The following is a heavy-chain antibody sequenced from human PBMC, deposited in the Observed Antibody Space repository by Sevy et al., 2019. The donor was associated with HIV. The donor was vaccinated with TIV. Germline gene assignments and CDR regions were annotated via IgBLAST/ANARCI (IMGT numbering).Heavy chain of an antibody. D-gene: IGHD3-22*01. Sequence: LRLSCSVSGGSVAGGSNYWSWIRQPAGKGLEWIGRIYGSGTANYNPSLKSRVTISVDTSNNQFSLTLGSVTAADTAVYYCARLTYYYESSGYKDYFDYWGQGSLVTVSS. CDR1: GGSVAGGSNY. V-gene: IGHV4-61*02. CDR2: IYGSGTA. CDR3: ARLTYYYESSGYKDYFDY. J-gene: IGHJ4*02.